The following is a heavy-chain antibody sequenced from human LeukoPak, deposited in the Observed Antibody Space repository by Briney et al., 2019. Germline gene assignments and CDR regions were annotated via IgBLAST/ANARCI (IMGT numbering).Heavy chain of an antibody. Sequence: VSGPTLLNPTYTLTLTGTFSGVALTATGVGVGWIRQPPGKALEWLALIYCDDDQRYSPSLKTRLTITKPTSKNQVVLTTPNMDPVHTATYFCAHGRIAPTNSAFDIWGPGKPVTVSS. CDR2: IYCDDDQ. D-gene: IGHD1-14*01. J-gene: IGHJ3*02. V-gene: IGHV2-5*02. CDR1: GVALTATGVG. CDR3: AHGRIAPTNSAFDI.